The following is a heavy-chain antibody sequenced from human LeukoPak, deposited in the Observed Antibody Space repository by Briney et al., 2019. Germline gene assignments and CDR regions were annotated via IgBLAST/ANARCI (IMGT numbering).Heavy chain of an antibody. CDR1: GGSISSYY. V-gene: IGHV4-59*01. J-gene: IGHJ4*02. CDR3: ATASGSSGWYYSDY. D-gene: IGHD6-19*01. Sequence: SETLSLTCTVSGGSISSYYWSWIRQPPGKGLEWIGYIYYSGSTNYNPSLKSRVTISVDTSKNQFSLKLSSVTAADTAVYYCATASGSSGWYYSDYWGQGTLVTVSS. CDR2: IYYSGST.